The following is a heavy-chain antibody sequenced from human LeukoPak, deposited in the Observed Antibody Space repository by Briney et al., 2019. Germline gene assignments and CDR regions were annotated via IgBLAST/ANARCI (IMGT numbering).Heavy chain of an antibody. CDR2: IYYSGST. CDR3: ARGGLDGYRPFDY. J-gene: IGHJ4*02. Sequence: PSQTLSLTCTVSGGSISSGGYYWSWIRQHPGKGLEWIGYIYYSGSTYYNPSLKSRVTISVDTSKNQFSLKLSSVTAADTAVYYCARGGLDGYRPFDYWGQGSLVTVSS. D-gene: IGHD5-24*01. V-gene: IGHV4-31*03. CDR1: GGSISSGGYY.